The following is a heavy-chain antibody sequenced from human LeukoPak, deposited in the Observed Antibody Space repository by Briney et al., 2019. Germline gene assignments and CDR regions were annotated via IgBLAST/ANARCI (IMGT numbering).Heavy chain of an antibody. CDR3: AKSPYGAGDIFDF. D-gene: IGHD2-15*01. CDR1: GFTFTNYA. V-gene: IGHV3-23*01. J-gene: IGHJ4*02. CDR2: ISGSGGNT. Sequence: GGSLILSCAASGFTFTNYAMTWVRQAPGKGLEWVSAISGSGGNTYYANSVKGRFTISRDNSKNTLYLQMNSLRAEDTAVYYCAKSPYGAGDIFDFWGQGTLVTVSS.